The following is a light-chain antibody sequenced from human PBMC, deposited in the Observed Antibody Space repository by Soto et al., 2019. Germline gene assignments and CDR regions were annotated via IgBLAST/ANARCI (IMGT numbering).Light chain of an antibody. CDR3: QQYGSSPLYT. CDR1: QSVSSSY. Sequence: EILLPQSPGTLSLSPGERATLSCRASQSVSSSYLAWYQQKPGQAPRLLIYGASTRASNIPDRFSGSGSGTDFTLTISRLEPEDFAVYYCQQYGSSPLYTFGQGTKLEI. V-gene: IGKV3-20*01. J-gene: IGKJ2*01. CDR2: GAS.